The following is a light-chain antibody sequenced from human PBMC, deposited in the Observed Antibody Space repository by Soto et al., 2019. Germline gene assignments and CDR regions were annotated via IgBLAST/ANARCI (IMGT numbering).Light chain of an antibody. Sequence: EIVMTQSPATLSVSPGERATLSCRASRSVSSNLAWYQQKPGQAPRLLIYGASTRATGIPARFSGSGSGTEFTLTISSLPSEDFAVYYCQQYNNWPPMYTFGQGTKLEIK. CDR1: RSVSSN. J-gene: IGKJ2*01. CDR2: GAS. V-gene: IGKV3-15*01. CDR3: QQYNNWPPMYT.